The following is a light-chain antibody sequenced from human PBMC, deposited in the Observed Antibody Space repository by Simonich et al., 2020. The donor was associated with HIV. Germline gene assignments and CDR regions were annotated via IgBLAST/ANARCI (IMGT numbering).Light chain of an antibody. Sequence: DIQMTQSPSSLSASLGDRVTITCRASQSISRYSNWYQQKPGKAPNLLIYTASTLQSGVPSRFSGDGSGTDFTLTITSLQPEDFAAYYCQQSYVTLLTFGGGTKVEIK. V-gene: IGKV1-39*01. CDR1: QSISRY. CDR2: TAS. J-gene: IGKJ4*01. CDR3: QQSYVTLLT.